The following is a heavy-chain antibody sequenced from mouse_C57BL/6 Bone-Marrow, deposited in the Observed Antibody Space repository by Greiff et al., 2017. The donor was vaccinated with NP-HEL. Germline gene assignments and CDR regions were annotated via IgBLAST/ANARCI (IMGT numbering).Heavy chain of an antibody. CDR1: GYTFTSYG. CDR2: IYPRSGNT. J-gene: IGHJ1*03. V-gene: IGHV1-81*01. Sequence: QVQLQQSGAELARPGASVKLSCKASGYTFTSYGISWVKQRTGQGLEWIGEIYPRSGNTYYNEKFKGKATLTADKSSSTAYMELRSLTSEDSSVYFCARGTTFAYWYFDVWGTGTTVTVSS. D-gene: IGHD1-1*01. CDR3: ARGTTFAYWYFDV.